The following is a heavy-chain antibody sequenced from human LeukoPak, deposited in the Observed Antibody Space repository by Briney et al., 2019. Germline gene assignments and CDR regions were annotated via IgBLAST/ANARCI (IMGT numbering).Heavy chain of an antibody. Sequence: GGSLRLSCAASGFTFSSYWMNWVRQTPGKGLEWVANIKQDGSEKYYVDSVKGRFTISRDNANNSLYLQMNSLRAEDTAVYYCTRDRLYSSALNDYWGQGTLVTVSS. D-gene: IGHD6-19*01. CDR2: IKQDGSEK. CDR3: TRDRLYSSALNDY. V-gene: IGHV3-7*03. CDR1: GFTFSSYW. J-gene: IGHJ4*02.